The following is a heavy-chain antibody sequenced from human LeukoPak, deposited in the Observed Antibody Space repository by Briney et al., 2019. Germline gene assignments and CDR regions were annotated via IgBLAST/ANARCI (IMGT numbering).Heavy chain of an antibody. Sequence: GGSLRLSCAASGFTFSSYWMHWVRQAPGKGLVWVSRINSDGSSTSNADSVKGRFTISRDNAKNTLYLQMNSLRAEDTAVYYCASGGDDYVWGSPLDYWGQGTLVTVSS. CDR3: ASGGDDYVWGSPLDY. CDR2: INSDGSST. J-gene: IGHJ4*02. CDR1: GFTFSSYW. D-gene: IGHD3-16*01. V-gene: IGHV3-74*01.